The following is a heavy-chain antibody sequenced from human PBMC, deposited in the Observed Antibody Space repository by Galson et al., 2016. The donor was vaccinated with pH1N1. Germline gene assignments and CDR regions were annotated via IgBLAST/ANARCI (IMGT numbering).Heavy chain of an antibody. CDR2: MNPNSGNT. Sequence: SVKVSCKASGYTFSDYYIHWVRQATGQGLEWMGWMNPNSGNTGYAQKFQGRVTMTRNTSISTAYMELSSLRSEDTAVYYGARGPGVGAIDYWGQGTLVTVSS. CDR1: GYTFSDYY. CDR3: ARGPGVGAIDY. V-gene: IGHV1-8*02. D-gene: IGHD1-26*01. J-gene: IGHJ4*02.